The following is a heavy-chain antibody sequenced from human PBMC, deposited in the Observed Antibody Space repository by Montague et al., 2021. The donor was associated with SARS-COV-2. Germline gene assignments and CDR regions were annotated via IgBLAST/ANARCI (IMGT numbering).Heavy chain of an antibody. CDR2: IHYTGGT. CDR3: AKYGKSVVVANAWGYYDY. Sequence: SETLSLTCTVSGGSISGSYWSWIRQPPGKGLEWIGYIHYTGGTSYNPSLKSRVTISVETSRNHFSPNLNSVTAADTAVYYCAKYGKSVVVANAWGYYDYWGQGMLVTVSS. J-gene: IGHJ4*02. D-gene: IGHD2-15*01. V-gene: IGHV4-59*01. CDR1: GGSISGSY.